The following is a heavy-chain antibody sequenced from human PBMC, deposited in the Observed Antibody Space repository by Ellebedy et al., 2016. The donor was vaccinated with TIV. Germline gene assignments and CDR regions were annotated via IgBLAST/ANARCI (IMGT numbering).Heavy chain of an antibody. Sequence: MPSETLSLTCTVSGYSLSSGYFWGWIRQPPGKGLEWIGSIYHSGTTYYNPSLKSRVTISVDTSKNQLSLKLSSVTAADTAVYYCSRDLTRGSYFDYWGLGTLVTVSS. J-gene: IGHJ4*02. V-gene: IGHV4-38-2*02. D-gene: IGHD1-26*01. CDR1: GYSLSSGYF. CDR3: SRDLTRGSYFDY. CDR2: IYHSGTT.